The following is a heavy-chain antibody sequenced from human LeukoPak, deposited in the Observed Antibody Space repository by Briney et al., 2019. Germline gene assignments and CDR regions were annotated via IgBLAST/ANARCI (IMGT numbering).Heavy chain of an antibody. V-gene: IGHV4-59*01. J-gene: IGHJ5*02. CDR1: GGSISSYY. Sequence: KASETLSLTCTVSGGSISSYYWSWIRQPPGKGLEWIGYIYYSGSANYNPSLKSRVTISVDTSKNQFSLKLSSVTAADTAVYYCARHITMVRGVNLAWFDPWGQGTLVTVSS. D-gene: IGHD3-10*01. CDR2: IYYSGSA. CDR3: ARHITMVRGVNLAWFDP.